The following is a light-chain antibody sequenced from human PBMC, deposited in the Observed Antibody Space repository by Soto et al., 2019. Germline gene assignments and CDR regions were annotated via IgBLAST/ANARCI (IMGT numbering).Light chain of an antibody. Sequence: QSVLTQPPSASGSPGQSVTISCTGTSSYVGGYNYVSWYQQHPGKAPKLIIYEVYKRPSGVPDRFSGSKSGNTAALTVSGLQAEDEADYYCSSYVGTNSYVFGTGTKVTVL. CDR3: SSYVGTNSYV. J-gene: IGLJ1*01. CDR2: EVY. CDR1: SSYVGGYNY. V-gene: IGLV2-8*01.